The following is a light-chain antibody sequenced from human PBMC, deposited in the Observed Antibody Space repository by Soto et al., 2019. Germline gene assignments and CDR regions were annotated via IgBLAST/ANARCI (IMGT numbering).Light chain of an antibody. Sequence: EMVLTQSPGTLSLSPGEIATLSCRARQSISNIFLAWYQQKPDQAPRLLMYGASNRATGIPDRFRGSGSGTDFTLIITRVEPEDFAIYYCQQYGSSPYTFGQGTKLEIK. J-gene: IGKJ2*01. CDR1: QSISNIF. CDR2: GAS. CDR3: QQYGSSPYT. V-gene: IGKV3-20*01.